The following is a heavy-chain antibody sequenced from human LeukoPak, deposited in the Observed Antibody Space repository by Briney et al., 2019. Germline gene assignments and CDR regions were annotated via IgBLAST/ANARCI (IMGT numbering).Heavy chain of an antibody. V-gene: IGHV4-34*01. D-gene: IGHD3-10*01. CDR2: INHSGST. CDR3: ARFSYGSGSYIVAFDI. Sequence: SSETLSLTCAVYGGSFSGYYWSWIRQPPGKGLEWIGEINHSGSTNYNPSLKSRVTISVDTSKNQFSLKLSSVTAADTAVYYCARFSYGSGSYIVAFDIWGQGTMVTVSS. CDR1: GGSFSGYY. J-gene: IGHJ3*02.